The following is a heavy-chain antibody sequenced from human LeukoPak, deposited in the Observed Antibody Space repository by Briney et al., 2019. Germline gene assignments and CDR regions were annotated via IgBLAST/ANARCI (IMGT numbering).Heavy chain of an antibody. J-gene: IGHJ4*02. Sequence: GRSLRLSCAASGFTFSSCSMNWVRQAPGKGLEWVSSISSSSSYIYYADSVKGRFTISRDNAKNSLYLQMNSLRAEDTAVYYCARVVDYGDYYHDYWGQGTLVTVSS. V-gene: IGHV3-21*01. CDR2: ISSSSSYI. D-gene: IGHD4-17*01. CDR1: GFTFSSCS. CDR3: ARVVDYGDYYHDY.